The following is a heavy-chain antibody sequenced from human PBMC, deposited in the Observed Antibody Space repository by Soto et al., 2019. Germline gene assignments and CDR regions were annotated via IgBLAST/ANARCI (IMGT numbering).Heavy chain of an antibody. CDR3: ARHPDYYDSSGYWPIEYYFDY. V-gene: IGHV4-59*08. CDR1: SGSISSYY. CDR2: IYYSGST. D-gene: IGHD3-22*01. Sequence: PSETLSLTCAVSSGSISSYYLSWIRQPPGKGLEWIGYIYYSGSTNYNPSLKSRVTISVDTSKNQFSLKLSSVTAADTAVYYCARHPDYYDSSGYWPIEYYFDYWGQGTLVTVSS. J-gene: IGHJ4*02.